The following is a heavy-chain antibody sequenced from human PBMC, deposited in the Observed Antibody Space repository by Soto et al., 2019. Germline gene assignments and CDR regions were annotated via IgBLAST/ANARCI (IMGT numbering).Heavy chain of an antibody. J-gene: IGHJ6*02. D-gene: IGHD6-13*01. CDR2: IYYSGST. CDR1: GGSISTSSYY. V-gene: IGHV4-39*01. CDR3: ASQQLVHYYYGMDV. Sequence: SETMSLTCNVSGGSISTSSYYWGWIRQPPGKGLEWIGSIYYSGSTYYNPSLKSRVTISVDTSKNQFSLKLSSVTAADTAVYYCASQQLVHYYYGMDVWGQGTTVT.